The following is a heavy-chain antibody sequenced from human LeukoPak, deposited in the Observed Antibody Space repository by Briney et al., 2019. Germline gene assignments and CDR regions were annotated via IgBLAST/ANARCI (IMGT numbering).Heavy chain of an antibody. CDR2: IIPIFGTA. V-gene: IGHV1-69*05. CDR1: GGTLSSYA. J-gene: IGHJ6*03. CDR3: AREARYGGYYYYYYMDV. Sequence: SVKVSCKASGGTLSSYAISWVRQAPGQGLEWMGRIIPIFGTANYAQKFQGRVTITTDESTSTAYMELSSLRSEDTAVYYCAREARYGGYYYYYYMDVWGKGTTVTVSS. D-gene: IGHD3-16*02.